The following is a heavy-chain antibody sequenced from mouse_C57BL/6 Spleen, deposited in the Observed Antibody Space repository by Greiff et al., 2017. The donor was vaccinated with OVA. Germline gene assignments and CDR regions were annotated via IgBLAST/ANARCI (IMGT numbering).Heavy chain of an antibody. D-gene: IGHD2-12*01. CDR1: GFTFSDYY. Sequence: EVQVVESEGGLVQPGSSMKLSCTASGFTFSDYYMAWVRQVPEKGLEWVANINYDGSSTYYLDSLKSRFIISRDNAKNILYLQMSSLKSEDTATYYCARDRYDGGYWYFDVWGTGTTVTVSS. CDR2: INYDGSST. J-gene: IGHJ1*03. V-gene: IGHV5-16*01. CDR3: ARDRYDGGYWYFDV.